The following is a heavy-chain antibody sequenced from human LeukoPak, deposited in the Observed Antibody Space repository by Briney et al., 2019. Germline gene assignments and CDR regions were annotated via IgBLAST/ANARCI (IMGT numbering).Heavy chain of an antibody. D-gene: IGHD5-24*01. Sequence: SQTLSLTCTVSGGSFSSDSYYWNWIRQPAGKGLEWIGRIYTSGSTNYNPSLRSRVTISLDTSKNQVSLKLSSVTAADTAMYYCARKDGDGWGQGTLVTVSS. CDR2: IYTSGST. J-gene: IGHJ4*02. V-gene: IGHV4-61*02. CDR3: ARKDGDG. CDR1: GGSFSSDSYY.